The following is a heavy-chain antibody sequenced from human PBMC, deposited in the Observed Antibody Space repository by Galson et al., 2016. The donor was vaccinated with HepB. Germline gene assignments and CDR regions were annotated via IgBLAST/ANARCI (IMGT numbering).Heavy chain of an antibody. CDR2: ISGYDGST. D-gene: IGHD2-2*02. CDR1: GYTFSSYG. J-gene: IGHJ5*02. CDR3: ARDLLPAAIKWDWFDL. V-gene: IGHV1-18*01. Sequence: SVKVSCKASGYTFSSYGVTWVRQAPGQGLEWMGWISGYDGSTTYAQKFQAGITMTADTSTSTAYMELRSLRSEDTAMYFCARDLLPAAIKWDWFDLWGQGTLVTVSS.